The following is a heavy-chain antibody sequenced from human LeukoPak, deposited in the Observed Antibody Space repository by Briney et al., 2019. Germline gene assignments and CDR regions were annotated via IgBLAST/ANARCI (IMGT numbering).Heavy chain of an antibody. J-gene: IGHJ4*02. V-gene: IGHV4-34*01. D-gene: IGHD3-16*01. CDR3: ARDRMRGAYFDY. CDR2: INHSGST. CDR1: GGSFSGYY. Sequence: PSETLSLTCAVYGGSFSGYYWSWIRQPPGKGLEWIGEINHSGSTNYNPSLKSRVTISVDTSKNQFSLKLSSVTAADTAVYYCARDRMRGAYFDYWGQGTLVTVSS.